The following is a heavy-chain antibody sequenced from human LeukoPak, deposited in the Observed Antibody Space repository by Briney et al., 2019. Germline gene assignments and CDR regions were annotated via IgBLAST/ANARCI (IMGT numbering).Heavy chain of an antibody. Sequence: SETLSLTCAVYGGSFSGYYWSWIRQPPGKGLEWIGEINHSGSTNYNPSLKSRVTISVDTSKNQFYLKLSSVTAADTAVYYCARLRYYDSSGYLEGADDAFDIWGQGTMVTVSS. D-gene: IGHD3-22*01. V-gene: IGHV4-34*01. CDR2: INHSGST. CDR1: GGSFSGYY. J-gene: IGHJ3*02. CDR3: ARLRYYDSSGYLEGADDAFDI.